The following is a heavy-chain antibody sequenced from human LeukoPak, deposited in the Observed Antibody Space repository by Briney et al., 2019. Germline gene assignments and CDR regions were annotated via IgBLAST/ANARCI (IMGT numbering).Heavy chain of an antibody. Sequence: PGGSLRLSCAASGFTFSSYGMHWVRQAPGKGLEWVAFIRYDGSNKYYADPVKGRFTISRDNSKNTLYLQMNSLRAEDTAVYYCLPTTYSNWDYWGQGTLVTVSS. CDR1: GFTFSSYG. D-gene: IGHD4-11*01. CDR2: IRYDGSNK. V-gene: IGHV3-30*02. CDR3: LPTTYSNWDY. J-gene: IGHJ4*02.